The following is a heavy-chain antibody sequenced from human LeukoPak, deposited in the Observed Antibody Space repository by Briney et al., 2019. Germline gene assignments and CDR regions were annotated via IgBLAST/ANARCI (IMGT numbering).Heavy chain of an antibody. V-gene: IGHV1-69*13. CDR1: GGTFSSYA. CDR2: IIPIFGTA. CDR3: ASGDYYDSSGYYYAAAYGMDV. D-gene: IGHD3-22*01. J-gene: IGHJ6*02. Sequence: ASVKVSCTASGGTFSSYAISWVRQAPGQGLEWMGGIIPIFGTANYAQKFQGRVTITADESTSTAYMELSSLRSEDTAVYYCASGDYYDSSGYYYAAAYGMDVWGQGTTVTVSS.